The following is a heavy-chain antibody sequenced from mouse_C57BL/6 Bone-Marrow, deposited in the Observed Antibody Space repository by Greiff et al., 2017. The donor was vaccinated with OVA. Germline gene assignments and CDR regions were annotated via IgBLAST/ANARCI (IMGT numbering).Heavy chain of an antibody. CDR1: GYTFTDYE. CDR2: IDPETGGT. V-gene: IGHV1-15*01. Sequence: VQLQQSGAELVRPGASVTLSCKASGYTFTDYEMHWVKQTPVHGLEWIGAIDPETGGTAYNQKVKGKAILTADKSSSTAYMELRSLTSEASAVYYCTGSFAYWGQGTLVTVSA. CDR3: TGSFAY. J-gene: IGHJ3*01.